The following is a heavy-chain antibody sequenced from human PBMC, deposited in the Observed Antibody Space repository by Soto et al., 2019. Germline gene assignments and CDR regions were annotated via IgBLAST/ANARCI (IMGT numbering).Heavy chain of an antibody. Sequence: PSETLSLTWTVSGGSISSGGYYWSWIREHPGELLECLRYTYYSGLTYYDPSLKRRVTISVHTSKNLFPLMLSSVTAADTAVYYCVLVRHVNLWRGYYFDYWGQRILVTVSS. V-gene: IGHV4-31*02. J-gene: IGHJ4*02. D-gene: IGHD3-3*01. CDR1: GGSISSGGYY. CDR3: VLVRHVNLWRGYYFDY. CDR2: TYYSGLT.